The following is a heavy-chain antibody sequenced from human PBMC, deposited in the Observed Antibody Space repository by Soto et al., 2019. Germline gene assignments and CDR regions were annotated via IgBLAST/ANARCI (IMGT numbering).Heavy chain of an antibody. Sequence: SETLSLTCAVSGGSISSGGYSWRWIRPPPGKGLEWIGYIYHSGSTYYNPSLKSRVTISVDRSKNQFSLKLSSVTAADTAVYYCARRYGGNLDYWGQGTLVTVSS. J-gene: IGHJ4*02. V-gene: IGHV4-30-2*01. CDR1: GGSISSGGYS. CDR2: IYHSGST. D-gene: IGHD1-26*01. CDR3: ARRYGGNLDY.